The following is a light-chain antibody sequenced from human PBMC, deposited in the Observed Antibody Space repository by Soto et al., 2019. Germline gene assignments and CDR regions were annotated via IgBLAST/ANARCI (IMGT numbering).Light chain of an antibody. J-gene: IGKJ4*01. V-gene: IGKV3-20*01. CDR2: GSD. CDR3: RHYETSLLT. Sequence: EIVLTQSPGTLSLSPGERATLSCRASQTVDSRYLAWYQQKPGQAPGVLIYGSDIRAAGVPDRFSGSGSGTDFTLTISRLEPDYFGVCYYRHYETSLLTCGGEPK. CDR1: QTVDSRY.